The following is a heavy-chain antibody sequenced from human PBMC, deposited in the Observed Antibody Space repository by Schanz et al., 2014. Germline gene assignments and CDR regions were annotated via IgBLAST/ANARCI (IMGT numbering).Heavy chain of an antibody. V-gene: IGHV3-48*01. CDR1: GFNFADCA. Sequence: EVQLVESGGGLVQPGRSLRLSCSTSGFNFADCAMNWVRQAPGKGLEWVSYVSRSTPDIYYADSVKGRFTMSRDNAKNSVFLQMNSLRAEDTAVYYCAKDGPGGSGSYSADGGMDVWGQGTTVTVSS. J-gene: IGHJ6*02. CDR2: VSRSTPDI. D-gene: IGHD3-10*01. CDR3: AKDGPGGSGSYSADGGMDV.